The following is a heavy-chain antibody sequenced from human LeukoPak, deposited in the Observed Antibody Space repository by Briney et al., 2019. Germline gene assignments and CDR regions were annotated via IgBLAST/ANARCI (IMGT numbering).Heavy chain of an antibody. D-gene: IGHD1-26*01. Sequence: GESLEISCKGSGYSFTNYWIGWVRQMPGKGLEWMGIIYPGDSDTRYSPSFQGQVTISAGKSISTAYLQWSSLRASETAMYYCARSGSLGTFDIWGQGTLVTVSS. CDR2: IYPGDSDT. CDR1: GYSFTNYW. V-gene: IGHV5-51*01. J-gene: IGHJ3*02. CDR3: ARSGSLGTFDI.